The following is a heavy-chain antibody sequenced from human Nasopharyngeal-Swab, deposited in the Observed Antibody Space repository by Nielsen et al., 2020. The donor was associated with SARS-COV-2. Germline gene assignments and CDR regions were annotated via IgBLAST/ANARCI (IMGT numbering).Heavy chain of an antibody. J-gene: IGHJ3*02. Sequence: SLKISCEASGFTFDDYAMYWVRQVPGKGLEWVSGVSWNGNIRGHADSLEGRFTISRDNSKNTLYLQMNSLRAEDTAVYYCARGNHDYYDSTDAFDIWGQGTMVTVSS. CDR1: GFTFDDYA. CDR3: ARGNHDYYDSTDAFDI. D-gene: IGHD3-22*01. CDR2: VSWNGNIR. V-gene: IGHV3-9*01.